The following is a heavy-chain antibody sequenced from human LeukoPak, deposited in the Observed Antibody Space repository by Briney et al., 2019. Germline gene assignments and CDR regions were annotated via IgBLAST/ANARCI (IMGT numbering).Heavy chain of an antibody. J-gene: IGHJ6*03. CDR1: GFTFGDYD. Sequence: GGSLRLSCTTSGFTFGDYDMVWVRQAPGKGLEWVGSIRAETYGGTTQYAASVEGRFTVSRDDSKSIAYLQMDSLKTEDTAVYFCSRLRFFDYLSWDYTHYNYMDAWGKGTTVTVS. D-gene: IGHD3/OR15-3a*01. CDR2: IRAETYGGTT. CDR3: SRLRFFDYLSWDYTHYNYMDA. V-gene: IGHV3-49*04.